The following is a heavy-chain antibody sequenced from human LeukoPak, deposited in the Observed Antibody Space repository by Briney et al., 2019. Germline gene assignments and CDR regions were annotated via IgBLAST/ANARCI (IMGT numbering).Heavy chain of an antibody. V-gene: IGHV1-18*01. CDR1: GYTFSTYG. CDR2: ISGYNGNA. D-gene: IGHD3-22*01. Sequence: GASVKVSCKASGYTFSTYGITWVRQAPGQGLEWMGWISGYNGNANYAQKFQGRDTMTTDTSTRTAYMELRGLRSDDTAVYYCARDRGNVVVVLDYWGQGTLVTVSS. CDR3: ARDRGNVVVVLDY. J-gene: IGHJ4*02.